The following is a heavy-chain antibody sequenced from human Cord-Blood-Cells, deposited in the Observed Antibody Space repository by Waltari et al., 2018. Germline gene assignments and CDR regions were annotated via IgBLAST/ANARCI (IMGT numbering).Heavy chain of an antibody. J-gene: IGHJ4*02. Sequence: QVQLVESGGGVVQPGRSLRLSCAASGFTFSSYGTHWLRQAPGKGLEWVAVIWYDGSNKYYADSVKGRFTISRDNSKNTLYLQMNSLRAEDTAVYYCARADNWNYYYFDYWGQGTLVTVSS. CDR1: GFTFSSYG. V-gene: IGHV3-33*01. CDR2: IWYDGSNK. CDR3: ARADNWNYYYFDY. D-gene: IGHD1-7*01.